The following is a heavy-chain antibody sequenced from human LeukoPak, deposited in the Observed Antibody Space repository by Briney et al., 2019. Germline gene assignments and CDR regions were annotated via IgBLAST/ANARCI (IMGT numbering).Heavy chain of an antibody. J-gene: IGHJ4*02. CDR2: IKSKTDGGTT. Sequence: GGSLRLSCAASGFTFSSYSMNWVRQAPGKGLEWVGHIKSKTDGGTTDYAAPVKGRFTISRDDSKNTLYLQMNSLMAEDTAVYYCITARNFYDGSGFYYDIDFWGQGALVTVSS. V-gene: IGHV3-15*01. CDR1: GFTFSSYS. D-gene: IGHD3-22*01. CDR3: ITARNFYDGSGFYYDIDF.